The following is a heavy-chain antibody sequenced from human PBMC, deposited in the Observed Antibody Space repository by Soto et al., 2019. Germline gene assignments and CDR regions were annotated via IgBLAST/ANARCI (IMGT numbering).Heavy chain of an antibody. CDR3: ARDSYFTV. J-gene: IGHJ4*02. CDR1: GLTVSDNY. CDR2: IYNSGTT. Sequence: EVKLVETGGGLIQPGGSLKLSCVASGLTVSDNYMSWVRQAPGKGLEWVSIIYNSGTTYYADSVKGRFTVSRDNSKNTLYLRMNSLRAEDTAVYYCARDSYFTVWGPGTLVTVSA. D-gene: IGHD2-8*02. V-gene: IGHV3-53*02.